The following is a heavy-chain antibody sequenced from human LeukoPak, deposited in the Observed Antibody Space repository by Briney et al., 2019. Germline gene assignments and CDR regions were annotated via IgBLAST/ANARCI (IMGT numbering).Heavy chain of an antibody. V-gene: IGHV4-59*02. CDR2: IYYSGIS. CDR1: GDSVSSAY. CDR3: AKHYGSGSNDLDI. D-gene: IGHD3-10*01. J-gene: IGHJ3*02. Sequence: SETLSLTCTVSGDSVSSAYWSWIRQSPGKGLEWIGYIYYSGISDYNPSLKSRVTISVDTSKNQFSLKLRSVTAADTAVYYCAKHYGSGSNDLDIWGQGTMVTVSS.